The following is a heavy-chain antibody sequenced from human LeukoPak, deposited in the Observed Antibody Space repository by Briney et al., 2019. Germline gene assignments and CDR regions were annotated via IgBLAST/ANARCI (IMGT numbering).Heavy chain of an antibody. CDR1: GGSISSYY. D-gene: IGHD6-13*01. CDR3: ARVPAAAGPFDY. Sequence: SETLSLTCTVSGGSISSYYWSWIRQPPGKGLEWIGYIYYSGSTNYNPSLKSRVTISVDTSKNQFSLKLSSVTAADTAVYYRARVPAAAGPFDYWAREPWSPSPQ. J-gene: IGHJ4*02. V-gene: IGHV4-59*01. CDR2: IYYSGST.